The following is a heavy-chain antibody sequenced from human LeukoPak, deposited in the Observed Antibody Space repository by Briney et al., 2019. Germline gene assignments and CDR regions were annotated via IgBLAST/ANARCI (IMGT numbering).Heavy chain of an antibody. Sequence: GGSLRLSCAASGFTFRSYDMYWVRQATGKGLEWVSGIGTAGEIYYPGSVKGRFTISRENAKNSLYLQMNSLRAGDTAVYYCARAAYSSTWYFRYFDLWGRGTLVTVSS. V-gene: IGHV3-13*01. CDR2: IGTAGEI. CDR3: ARAAYSSTWYFRYFDL. D-gene: IGHD6-13*01. J-gene: IGHJ2*01. CDR1: GFTFRSYD.